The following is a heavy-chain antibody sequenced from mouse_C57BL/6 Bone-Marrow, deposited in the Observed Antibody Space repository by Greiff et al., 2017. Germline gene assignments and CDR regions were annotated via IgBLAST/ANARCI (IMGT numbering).Heavy chain of an antibody. CDR2: ISSGGDYI. CDR3: TRVLRYWYFDV. D-gene: IGHD1-1*01. V-gene: IGHV5-9-1*02. Sequence: DVMLVESGEGLVKPEGSLKLSCAASGFTFSSYAMSWVRQTPEKRLEWVAYISSGGDYIYYADTVKGRFTISRDNARNTLYLQMSSLKSEDTAMYYCTRVLRYWYFDVWGTGTTVTVSS. CDR1: GFTFSSYA. J-gene: IGHJ1*03.